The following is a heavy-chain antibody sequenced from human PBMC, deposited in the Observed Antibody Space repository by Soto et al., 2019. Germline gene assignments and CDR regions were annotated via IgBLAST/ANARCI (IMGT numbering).Heavy chain of an antibody. CDR3: ASWTGQQLVSTYFWYYYYGMDV. Sequence: PGGSLRLSCAASGFTVSSNYMSWVRQAPGKGLEWVSVIYSGGSTYYADSVKGRFTISRDNSKNTLYLQMNRLRAEDTAVYFCASWTGQQLVSTYFWYYYYGMDVWGQGTTVTVSS. CDR1: GFTVSSNY. CDR2: IYSGGST. J-gene: IGHJ6*02. V-gene: IGHV3-53*01. D-gene: IGHD6-13*01.